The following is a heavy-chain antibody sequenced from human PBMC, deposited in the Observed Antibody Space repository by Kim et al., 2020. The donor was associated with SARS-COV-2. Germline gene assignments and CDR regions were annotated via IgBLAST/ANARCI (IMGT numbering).Heavy chain of an antibody. Sequence: GRFTISRDNSKNRRYLQMNSLRAEDTAVYYCAREGRGESSRLFLPGAFDYWGQGTLVTVSS. CDR3: AREGRGESSRLFLPGAFDY. D-gene: IGHD3-10*01. V-gene: IGHV3-30*13. J-gene: IGHJ4*02.